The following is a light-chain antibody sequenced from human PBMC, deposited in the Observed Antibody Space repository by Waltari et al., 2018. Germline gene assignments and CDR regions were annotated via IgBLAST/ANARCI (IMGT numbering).Light chain of an antibody. Sequence: EIVLTQSPGTLSLSPGQRATLSCRASQTVTNNYLAWYQQQPGQAPRLLIYGASSRATGIPDRFSGSGSGTDFTLTISRLEPEDFAVYYCQQYGTSLITFGQGTRLEIK. CDR2: GAS. CDR3: QQYGTSLIT. CDR1: QTVTNNY. J-gene: IGKJ5*01. V-gene: IGKV3-20*01.